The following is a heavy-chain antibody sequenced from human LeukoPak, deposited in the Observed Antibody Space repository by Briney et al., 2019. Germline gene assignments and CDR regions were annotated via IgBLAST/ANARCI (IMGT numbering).Heavy chain of an antibody. CDR2: ISHSGST. CDR3: SREGRDYYDFLPVTPQRSYYYYMDV. J-gene: IGHJ6*03. Sequence: SETLSLTCAVYGGSFSNYFWSWIRQPPGKGLEWIGEISHSGSTNYNPSLKTRVTISLDTSNNQFSLNLRSVTAADTAVYYCSREGRDYYDFLPVTPQRSYYYYMDVWGNGTTVTVSS. D-gene: IGHD3-3*01. CDR1: GGSFSNYF. V-gene: IGHV4-34*01.